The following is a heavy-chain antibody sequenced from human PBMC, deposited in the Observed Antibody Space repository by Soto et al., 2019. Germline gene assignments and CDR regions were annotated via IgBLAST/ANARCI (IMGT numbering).Heavy chain of an antibody. CDR3: ARVPSRDYYYYYMDV. CDR2: IKQDGSEK. Sequence: GGSLRLSCAASGFTFSSYWMSWVRRAPGKGLEWVANIKQDGSEKYYVDSVKGRFTISRDNAKNSLYLQMNSLRAEDTAVYYCARVPSRDYYYYYMDVWGKGTTVTVSS. V-gene: IGHV3-7*01. CDR1: GFTFSSYW. J-gene: IGHJ6*03.